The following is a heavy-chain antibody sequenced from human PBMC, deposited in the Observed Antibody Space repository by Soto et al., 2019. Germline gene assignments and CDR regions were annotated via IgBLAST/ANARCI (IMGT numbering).Heavy chain of an antibody. CDR3: ARGTYSNYAPFDY. D-gene: IGHD4-4*01. CDR1: GGTFSSYA. V-gene: IGHV1-69*13. J-gene: IGHJ4*02. Sequence: SVKVSCKASGGTFSSYAISWVRQAPGQGLEWMGGIIPIFGTANYAQKFQGRVTITADESTSTAYMELSSLRSEDTAVYYCARGTYSNYAPFDYWGQGALVTVSS. CDR2: IIPIFGTA.